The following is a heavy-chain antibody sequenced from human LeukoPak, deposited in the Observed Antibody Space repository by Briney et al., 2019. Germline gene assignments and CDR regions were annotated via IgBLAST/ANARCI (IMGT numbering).Heavy chain of an antibody. CDR3: ARAGGFWSGDY. J-gene: IGHJ4*02. D-gene: IGHD3-3*01. CDR1: GFTFSSDW. CDR2: INSDGSST. V-gene: IGHV3-74*01. Sequence: GGSLRLSCSASGFTFSSDWMHWVRHAPGKGLVWVSRINSDGSSTSYADSVKGRFTISRDNAKNTLYLQMNSLRAEDTAVYYCARAGGFWSGDYWGQGTLVTVSS.